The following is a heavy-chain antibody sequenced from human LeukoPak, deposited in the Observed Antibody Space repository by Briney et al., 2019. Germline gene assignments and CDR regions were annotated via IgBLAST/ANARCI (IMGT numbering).Heavy chain of an antibody. CDR3: SRDPRNLDY. D-gene: IGHD1-14*01. Sequence: PGGSLRLSCAVSAFTFSDNYMTWIRQAPGKGLESVSYISPSGTDISYADSVKGRFTISRDNAKNSLYLQMNSLRAEDTAVYYCSRDPRNLDYWGQGTLVTVSS. J-gene: IGHJ4*02. V-gene: IGHV3-11*01. CDR2: ISPSGTDI. CDR1: AFTFSDNY.